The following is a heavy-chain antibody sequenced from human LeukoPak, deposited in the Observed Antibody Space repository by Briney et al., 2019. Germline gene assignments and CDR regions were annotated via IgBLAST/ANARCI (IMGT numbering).Heavy chain of an antibody. J-gene: IGHJ5*01. Sequence: QPGRSLRLSCAASGFTFSNYYMNCVRPAPGKGLEWVANIKQDGTEEYYVDSVKGRFTISRDNAKNLLYLQMNSLRAGDTAVYYCAREDDSWGQGTLVTVSS. CDR1: GFTFSNYY. CDR3: AREDDS. V-gene: IGHV3-7*01. CDR2: IKQDGTEE.